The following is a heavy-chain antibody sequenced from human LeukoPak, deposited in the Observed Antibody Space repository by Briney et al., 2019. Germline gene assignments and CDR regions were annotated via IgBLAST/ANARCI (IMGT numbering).Heavy chain of an antibody. D-gene: IGHD5-12*01. CDR1: GFTFDDCT. CDR2: ISWDGGST. CDR3: AKGSPPYVDHYYMDV. J-gene: IGHJ6*03. Sequence: GGSLRLSCAASGFTFDDCTMHWVRQAPGKGQEGVSLISWDGGSTCYADSVKGRFTISRDNSKNSLYLQINSLRAEDTALYYCAKGSPPYVDHYYMDVWGKGTTVTVSS. V-gene: IGHV3-43D*03.